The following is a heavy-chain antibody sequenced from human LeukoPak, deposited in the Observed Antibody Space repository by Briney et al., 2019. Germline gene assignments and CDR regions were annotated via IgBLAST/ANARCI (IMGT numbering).Heavy chain of an antibody. CDR3: ARDGPARGIFGSRWFETLYYFDY. CDR2: IWYDGSNK. D-gene: IGHD6-13*01. J-gene: IGHJ4*02. V-gene: IGHV3-33*01. CDR1: GFTFSSYG. Sequence: GGSLRLSCAASGFTFSSYGMHWVRQAPGKGLEWVAFIWYDGSNKYYADSVKGRFTISRDNSKNTLYLQMNSLRAEDTAVYYCARDGPARGIFGSRWFETLYYFDYWGQGTLVTVSS.